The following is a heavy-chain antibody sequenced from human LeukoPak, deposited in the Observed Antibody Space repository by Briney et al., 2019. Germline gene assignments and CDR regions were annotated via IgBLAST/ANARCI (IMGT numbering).Heavy chain of an antibody. D-gene: IGHD3-10*01. CDR2: ITGSGDGT. V-gene: IGHV3-23*01. J-gene: IGHJ4*02. Sequence: PGGSLRLSCAASGFTFSSYAMMWVRQAPGKRLEWISSITGSGDGTYYADSVRGRFTISRDNSDNTLYLQVNSLRAEDTAVYLCVKGFVHPTYYFDYWGQGTLVTVSS. CDR3: VKGFVHPTYYFDY. CDR1: GFTFSSYA.